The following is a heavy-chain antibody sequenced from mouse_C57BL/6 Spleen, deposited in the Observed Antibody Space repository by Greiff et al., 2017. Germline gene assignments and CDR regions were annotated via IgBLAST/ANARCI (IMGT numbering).Heavy chain of an antibody. CDR3: ARDITTVVDFAY. Sequence: EVQLQQSGGGLVKPGGSLKLSCAASGFTFSSYAMSWVRQTPEKRLEWVATISDGGSYTYYPDNVKGRFTISRDNAKNNLYLQMSHLKSEDTAMYYCARDITTVVDFAYWGQGTLVTVSA. J-gene: IGHJ3*01. V-gene: IGHV5-4*01. CDR1: GFTFSSYA. CDR2: ISDGGSYT. D-gene: IGHD1-1*01.